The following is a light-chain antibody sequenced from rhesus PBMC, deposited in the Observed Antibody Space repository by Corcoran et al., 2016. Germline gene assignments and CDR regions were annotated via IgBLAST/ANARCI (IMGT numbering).Light chain of an antibody. CDR3: QHHNSYPYN. J-gene: IGKJ2*01. Sequence: DIQMTQSPSSLSASVGDTVTITCRASQGISSYLAWYQQKPCKAPNLLIYQASTLQSGVPSRFSGSGAGTDVTLTISSLQPEDFATYYCQHHNSYPYNFGQGTKVEIK. CDR1: QGISSY. V-gene: IGKV1-25*01. CDR2: QAS.